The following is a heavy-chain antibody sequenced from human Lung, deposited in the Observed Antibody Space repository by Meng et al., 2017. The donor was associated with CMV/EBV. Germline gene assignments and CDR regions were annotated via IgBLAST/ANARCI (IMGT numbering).Heavy chain of an antibody. V-gene: IGHV3-11*04. D-gene: IGHD3-3*01. CDR2: ISSSGDII. CDR3: ARCKIYDFSFYGMVV. J-gene: IGHJ6*01. Sequence: SLKISCAASGFTFSDYYMTWVRRAPGKGLEWISYISSSGDIILYADSVKGRFTISRDNAEKSLYLQMNSLRAEDTALYFCARCKIYDFSFYGMVVWGQGTXVNGAS. CDR1: GFTFSDYY.